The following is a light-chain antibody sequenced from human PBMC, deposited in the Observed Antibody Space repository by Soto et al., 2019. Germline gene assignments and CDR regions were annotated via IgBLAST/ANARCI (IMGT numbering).Light chain of an antibody. J-gene: IGKJ4*01. CDR2: AAS. Sequence: IQLTQSPSSLSASVGDRVTITCRASQDIAIYLAWYQQKPGEAPKLLIYAASTLYGGVPSRFSGSGSGTDFTLTISSLQAEDFATYYCQQTRRYPSTFGGGTKVDIK. V-gene: IGKV1-9*01. CDR3: QQTRRYPST. CDR1: QDIAIY.